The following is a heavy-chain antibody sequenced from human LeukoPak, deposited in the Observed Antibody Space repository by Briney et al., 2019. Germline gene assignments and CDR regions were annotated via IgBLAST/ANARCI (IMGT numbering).Heavy chain of an antibody. J-gene: IGHJ4*02. D-gene: IGHD6-6*01. V-gene: IGHV1-2*02. CDR1: GYTFTGYY. CDR2: INPNSGGT. Sequence: ASVKDSCKASGYTFTGYYMHWVRQAPGQGLEWMGWINPNSGGTNYAQKFQGRVTMTRDTSLSTAYMEPSRLRADDTAVYYCAKWCWYSSSPSFDYWGQGTLVTVSS. CDR3: AKWCWYSSSPSFDY.